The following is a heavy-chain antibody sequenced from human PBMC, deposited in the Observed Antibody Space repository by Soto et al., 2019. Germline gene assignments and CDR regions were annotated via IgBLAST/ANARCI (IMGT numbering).Heavy chain of an antibody. V-gene: IGHV4-31*11. Sequence: SETLSLTCAVSGGSISSDGYYWSWIRQHQGKDLEWIGYIYYSGSTYNNPFLKSRVTISVDTSKNQFSLKVSSVTAADTAVYYCGRGLVRGGYGMDVWGQGAMVTVSS. CDR1: GGSISSDGYY. CDR2: IYYSGST. D-gene: IGHD3-10*02. CDR3: GRGLVRGGYGMDV. J-gene: IGHJ6*02.